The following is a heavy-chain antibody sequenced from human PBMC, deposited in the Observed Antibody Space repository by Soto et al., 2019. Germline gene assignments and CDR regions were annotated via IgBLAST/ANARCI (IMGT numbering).Heavy chain of an antibody. D-gene: IGHD3-10*01. Sequence: SGPTLVNPTQTLTLTCTFSGFSLSTSGVGVGWIRQPPGKALEWLAPIYWDDDKRYSPSLKSRLTITKDTSKNKGVLTMTNMDPVDTATYYCAHGLLWFGELVRMDVWGQGTTVTVSS. CDR3: AHGLLWFGELVRMDV. J-gene: IGHJ6*02. CDR2: IYWDDDK. V-gene: IGHV2-5*02. CDR1: GFSLSTSGVG.